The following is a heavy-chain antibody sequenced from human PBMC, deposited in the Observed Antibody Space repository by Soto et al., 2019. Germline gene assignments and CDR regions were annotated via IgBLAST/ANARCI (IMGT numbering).Heavy chain of an antibody. J-gene: IGHJ4*02. CDR1: GYGFTFYY. D-gene: IGHD2-2*02. CDR3: ARGRRHTF. Sequence: QVQLIQSGAEVKKPGASVIISCQASGYGFTFYYFYWVRQAPGQGLEWIGKINPDGGATTYAQTFQGRVTITSDASTGIVYMELSSLTSDDTAVYYCARGRRHTFWGQGTQVSVSS. V-gene: IGHV1-46*01. CDR2: INPDGGAT.